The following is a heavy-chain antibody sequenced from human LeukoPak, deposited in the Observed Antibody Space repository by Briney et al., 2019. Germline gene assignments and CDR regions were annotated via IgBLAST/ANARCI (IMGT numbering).Heavy chain of an antibody. CDR3: ARGVGYGGNSGDY. D-gene: IGHD4-23*01. V-gene: IGHV4-34*01. CDR2: INHSGST. CDR1: GASFSGYY. J-gene: IGHJ4*02. Sequence: PSETLSLTCAVYGASFSGYYWSWIRQPPGKGLEWIGEINHSGSTNYNPSLKSRVTISVDTSKNQFSLKLSSVTAADTAVYYCARGVGYGGNSGDYWGQGTLVTVSS.